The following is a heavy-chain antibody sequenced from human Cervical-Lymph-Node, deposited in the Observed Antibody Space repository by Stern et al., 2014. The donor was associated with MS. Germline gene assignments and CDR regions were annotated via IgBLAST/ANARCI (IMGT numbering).Heavy chain of an antibody. CDR2: IYHSGST. J-gene: IGHJ5*02. Sequence: VQLLESGPGLVKPSGTLSLTCAVSGGSISSSNWWSWVRQPPGKGLEWIGEIYHSGSTNYTPPHKSRVTISVDNSKNQFSLKLISGPAADTAVYYCARDQVVGAFDPWGQGTLVTVSS. V-gene: IGHV4-4*02. D-gene: IGHD1-26*01. CDR1: GGSISSSNW. CDR3: ARDQVVGAFDP.